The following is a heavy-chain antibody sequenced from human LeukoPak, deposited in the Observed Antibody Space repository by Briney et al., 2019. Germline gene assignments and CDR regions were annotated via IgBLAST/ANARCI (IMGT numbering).Heavy chain of an antibody. CDR3: AKGHIGSGSYYYFDY. CDR1: GFIFNDYA. D-gene: IGHD3-10*01. J-gene: IGHJ4*02. Sequence: GRSLRLSCAASGFIFNDYAMHWVRQVPGRGLEWVSGVSWNRGFTGYADSVKGRFTVSRDNAKSSLYLQMNSLRTEDTAFYYCAKGHIGSGSYYYFDYWGQGTLVTVSS. CDR2: VSWNRGFT. V-gene: IGHV3-9*01.